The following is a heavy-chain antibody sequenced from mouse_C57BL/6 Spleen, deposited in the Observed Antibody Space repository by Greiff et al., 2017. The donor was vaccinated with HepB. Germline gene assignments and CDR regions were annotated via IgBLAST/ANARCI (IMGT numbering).Heavy chain of an antibody. V-gene: IGHV1-81*01. CDR2: IYPRSGNT. CDR3: AIYSNYGGAWFAY. Sequence: VQLVESGAELARPGASVKLSCKASGYTFTSYGISWVKQRTGQGLEWIGEIYPRSGNTYYNEKFKGKATLTADKSSSTAYMELRSLTSEDSAVYFCAIYSNYGGAWFAYWGQGTLVTVSA. D-gene: IGHD2-5*01. J-gene: IGHJ3*01. CDR1: GYTFTSYG.